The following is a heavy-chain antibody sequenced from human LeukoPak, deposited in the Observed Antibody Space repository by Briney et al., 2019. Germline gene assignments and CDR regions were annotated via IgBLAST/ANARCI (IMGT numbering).Heavy chain of an antibody. CDR2: IYYSGST. CDR1: GGSITSSSYY. V-gene: IGHV4-39*07. D-gene: IGHD3-22*01. Sequence: PSETLSLTCTVSGGSITSSSYYWGWIRQPPGKGLEWIGSIYYSGSTYSNPSLKSRVTISVDTSKNQFSLKLSSVTAADTAVYYCAKSTYYYDTFVNAFDIWGQGTVVTVSS. J-gene: IGHJ3*02. CDR3: AKSTYYYDTFVNAFDI.